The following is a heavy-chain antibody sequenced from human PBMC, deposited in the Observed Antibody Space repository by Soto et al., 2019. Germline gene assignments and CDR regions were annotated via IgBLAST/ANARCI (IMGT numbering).Heavy chain of an antibody. CDR1: GFTFSDFA. J-gene: IGHJ4*02. Sequence: EVQVLESGGGLVQPGESLRLSCAASGFTFSDFAMSWVRQAPGKGLEWVSSISGSGGTIYYADSVKGRFTISRDNSKNTMYLQMETLSADDTAIYYCLKLRGSGWYFHYWGQGTLVTVSS. D-gene: IGHD6-19*01. V-gene: IGHV3-23*01. CDR2: ISGSGGTI. CDR3: LKLRGSGWYFHY.